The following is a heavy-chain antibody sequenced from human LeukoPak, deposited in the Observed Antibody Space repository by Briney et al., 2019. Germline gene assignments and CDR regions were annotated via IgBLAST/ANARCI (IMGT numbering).Heavy chain of an antibody. V-gene: IGHV3-66*01. CDR2: IYSGGST. D-gene: IGHD6-19*01. CDR3: ARGQYSSGSGDFDY. Sequence: GGSLRLSCAASGFTVSSNYMSWVRQAPGKGLEWVSVIYSGGSTYYADSVKGRFTISRDNSKNTLYLQMNSLRAEDTAVYYCARGQYSSGSGDFDYWGQGTLVTVSS. CDR1: GFTVSSNY. J-gene: IGHJ4*02.